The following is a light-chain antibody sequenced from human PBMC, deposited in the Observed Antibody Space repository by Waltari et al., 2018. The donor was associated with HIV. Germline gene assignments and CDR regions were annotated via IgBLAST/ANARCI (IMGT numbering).Light chain of an antibody. CDR2: GAS. V-gene: IGKV3-15*01. J-gene: IGKJ2*01. CDR3: QQYNNWPYT. Sequence: EIVKTQSPATLSVSPGERATLPCRASQSVGSNLAWYQRKPAQAPRLVIYGASTRATGVPDRLSGSGSGTEFTLTISSLQSEDFAVYYCQQYNNWPYTFGQGTKLEIK. CDR1: QSVGSN.